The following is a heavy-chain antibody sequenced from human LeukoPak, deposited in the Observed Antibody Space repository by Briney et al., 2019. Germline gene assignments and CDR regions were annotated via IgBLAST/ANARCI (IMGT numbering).Heavy chain of an antibody. J-gene: IGHJ4*02. CDR1: GFTLSTYG. Sequence: GGSLRLSCAASGFTLSTYGMSWVRQAPGKGLEWVSAISGSGGSTYYADSVKGRFTISRDNSKNTLYLQMNSLRAEDTAVYYCAIQRRLLWFGELDYWGQGTLVTVSS. CDR2: ISGSGGST. D-gene: IGHD3-10*01. V-gene: IGHV3-23*01. CDR3: AIQRRLLWFGELDY.